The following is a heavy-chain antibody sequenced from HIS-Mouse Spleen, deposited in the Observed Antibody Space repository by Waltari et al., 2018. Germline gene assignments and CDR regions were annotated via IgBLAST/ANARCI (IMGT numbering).Heavy chain of an antibody. Sequence: QVQLQQWGAGLLKPSETLSLTCAVYGGSFSGYYWSWIRQPPGKGLEWIGEINHSGRTNYNPSLKSRVTISVDTSKNQFSLKLSSVTAADTAVYYCARLYYYDSSGYYFDYWGQGTLVTVSS. V-gene: IGHV4-34*01. CDR2: INHSGRT. CDR1: GGSFSGYY. CDR3: ARLYYYDSSGYYFDY. J-gene: IGHJ4*02. D-gene: IGHD3-22*01.